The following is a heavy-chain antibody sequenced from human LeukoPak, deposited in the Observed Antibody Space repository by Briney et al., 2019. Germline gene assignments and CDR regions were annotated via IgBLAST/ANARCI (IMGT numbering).Heavy chain of an antibody. J-gene: IGHJ3*02. D-gene: IGHD5-12*01. V-gene: IGHV4-38-2*02. Sequence: PSETLSLTCTVSGYSISSGYYWGWIRQPPGKGLEWIGSIYHSGSTYYNPSLKSRVTISVDTSKNQFSLKLSSVTAADTAVYYCAKDRRPRRVWWLPLDAFDIWGQGTMVTVSS. CDR2: IYHSGST. CDR3: AKDRRPRRVWWLPLDAFDI. CDR1: GYSISSGYY.